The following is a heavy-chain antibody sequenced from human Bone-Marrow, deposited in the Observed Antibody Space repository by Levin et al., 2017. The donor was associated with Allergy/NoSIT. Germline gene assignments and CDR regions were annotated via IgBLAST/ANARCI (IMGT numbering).Heavy chain of an antibody. CDR3: ASFTVGTDDSGSYPNFDY. D-gene: IGHD1-26*01. CDR2: ISYDGSNK. CDR1: GFTFSSYA. V-gene: IGHV3-30-3*01. Sequence: GESLKISCAASGFTFSSYAMHWVRQAPGKGLEWVAVISYDGSNKYYADSVKGRFTISRDNSKNTLYLQMNSLRAEDTAVYYCASFTVGTDDSGSYPNFDYWGQGTLVTVSS. J-gene: IGHJ4*02.